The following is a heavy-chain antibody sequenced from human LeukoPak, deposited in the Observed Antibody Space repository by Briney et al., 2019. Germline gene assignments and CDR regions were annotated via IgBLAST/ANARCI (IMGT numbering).Heavy chain of an antibody. CDR3: ATSPNYDDSSAPLDL. D-gene: IGHD3-22*01. Sequence: GGSLRLSCAASGFIVNTNYMSWLRQAPGKGLEWVSVIYIGGNTFYADSVKGRFSISRDNSKNTLYLQMNTLRAEDTAVYYYATSPNYDDSSAPLDLWGQGTLVIVSS. CDR2: IYIGGNT. V-gene: IGHV3-66*01. CDR1: GFIVNTNY. J-gene: IGHJ5*02.